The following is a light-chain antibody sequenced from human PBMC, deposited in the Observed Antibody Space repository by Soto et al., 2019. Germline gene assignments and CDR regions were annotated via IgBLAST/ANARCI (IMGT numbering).Light chain of an antibody. Sequence: EIVMTQSPVTLSESPGERATLSCRAGQSVSSNLAWYQQKPGQAPSLLIYGAFTRATGIPARISGSGSGTEFTLTISSLQSEDFAVYYCQQYNNWPPITFGQRTRLEIK. CDR3: QQYNNWPPIT. CDR1: QSVSSN. V-gene: IGKV3-15*01. CDR2: GAF. J-gene: IGKJ5*01.